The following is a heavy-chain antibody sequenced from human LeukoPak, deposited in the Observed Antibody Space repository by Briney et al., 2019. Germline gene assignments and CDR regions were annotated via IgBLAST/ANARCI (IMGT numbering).Heavy chain of an antibody. J-gene: IGHJ4*02. V-gene: IGHV1-69*05. CDR1: GGTFSSYA. CDR2: IIPIFGTA. D-gene: IGHD4-11*01. CDR3: ARQQGLQNLNFDY. Sequence: GASVKVSCKASGGTFSSYAISWVRQAPGQGLEWMGGIIPIFGTANYAQKFQGRGTLTRDTSTSTVYMELSSLRSDDTAVYYCARQQGLQNLNFDYWGQGTLVTVSS.